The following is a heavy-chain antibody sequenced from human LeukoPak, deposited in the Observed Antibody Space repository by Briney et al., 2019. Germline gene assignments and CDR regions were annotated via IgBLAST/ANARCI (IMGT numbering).Heavy chain of an antibody. D-gene: IGHD3-22*01. V-gene: IGHV3-73*01. J-gene: IGHJ5*02. CDR2: IDKKDKGYATAT. Sequence: GGSLRLSCAASGFTFSGSAIHWVRQSSGKGLEWVGQIDKKDKGYATATAYAASVKGRFTISRDDSINTTYLQMKSLKTEDTALYYCTRDSRTYNWFDPWGQGTLVTVSS. CDR3: TRDSRTYNWFDP. CDR1: GFTFSGSA.